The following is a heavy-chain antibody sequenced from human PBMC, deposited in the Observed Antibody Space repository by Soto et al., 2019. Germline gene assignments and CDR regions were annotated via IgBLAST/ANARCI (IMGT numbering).Heavy chain of an antibody. CDR2: ISTNGLST. V-gene: IGHV3-64*02. CDR1: GFTFTTYG. CDR3: ARGTYFDY. J-gene: IGHJ4*02. Sequence: SGGSLRLSCAASGFTFTTYGLHWVRQAPGKGLEYISSISTNGLSTYYADSVKGRFTISRDKSKNTLFLQMGSLRAEDMAVYYCARGTYFDYWGQGTLVTVSS.